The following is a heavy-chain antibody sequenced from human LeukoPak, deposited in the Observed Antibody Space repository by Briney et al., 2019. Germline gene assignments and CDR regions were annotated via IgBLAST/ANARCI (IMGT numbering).Heavy chain of an antibody. CDR1: GFTFSSYA. CDR2: ISGSGGST. D-gene: IGHD6-13*01. J-gene: IGHJ4*02. Sequence: GGSLRLSCAASGFTFSSYAMSWVRQAPGKGLEWVSAISGSGGSTYYADSVKGRFTISRDNSKNTLYLQMNSLRAEDTAVYYCARVKAAAGKSSYFDYWGQGTLVTVSS. CDR3: ARVKAAAGKSSYFDY. V-gene: IGHV3-23*01.